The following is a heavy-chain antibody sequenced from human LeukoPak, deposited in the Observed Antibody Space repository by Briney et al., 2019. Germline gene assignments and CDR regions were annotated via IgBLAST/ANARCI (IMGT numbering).Heavy chain of an antibody. CDR3: ARGPPAYSYVEGDY. D-gene: IGHD5-18*01. V-gene: IGHV1-2*06. CDR2: INPNSGGT. Sequence: ASVNVSCKASGYTFTGHYMHWVRQAPGQGLEWMGRINPNSGGTNYAQKFQGRVTMTRDTSISTVYMELSRLSSDDTAVYYCARGPPAYSYVEGDYWGQGTLVTVSS. CDR1: GYTFTGHY. J-gene: IGHJ4*02.